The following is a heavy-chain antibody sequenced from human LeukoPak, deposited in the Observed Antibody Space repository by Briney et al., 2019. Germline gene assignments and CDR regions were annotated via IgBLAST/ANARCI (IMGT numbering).Heavy chain of an antibody. CDR3: ARSPHYYDSSGHIDY. CDR2: ISSSGSTI. D-gene: IGHD3-22*01. Sequence: GGSLRLSCAASGFTFSDYYMSWIRQAPGKGLEWVSYISSSGSTIYYADSVKGRFTISRDNAKNSLYLQMNSLRAEDTAVYYFARSPHYYDSSGHIDYWGQGTLVTVSS. V-gene: IGHV3-11*01. J-gene: IGHJ4*02. CDR1: GFTFSDYY.